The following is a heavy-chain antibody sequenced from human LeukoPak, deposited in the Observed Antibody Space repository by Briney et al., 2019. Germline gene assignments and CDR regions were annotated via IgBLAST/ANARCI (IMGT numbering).Heavy chain of an antibody. V-gene: IGHV3-30*02. D-gene: IGHD6-19*01. CDR1: GFTFSSSG. CDR3: AKDLSGWSQYFDY. CDR2: IRYDGSNK. Sequence: PGGSLRLSCAASGFTFSSSGMHWVRQAPGKGLEWVAFIRYDGSNKYYADSVKGRFTIPRDNSKNTLYLQMNSLRAEDTAVYYCAKDLSGWSQYFDYWGQGTLVTVSS. J-gene: IGHJ4*02.